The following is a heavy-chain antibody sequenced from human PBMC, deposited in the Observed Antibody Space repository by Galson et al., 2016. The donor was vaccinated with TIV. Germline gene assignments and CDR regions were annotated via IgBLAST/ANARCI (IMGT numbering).Heavy chain of an antibody. CDR2: ISWNSGSI. D-gene: IGHD1-14*01. CDR1: GFTFDDYA. CDR3: AKGQLRAARRFYYMDV. V-gene: IGHV3-9*01. Sequence: SLRLSCAATGFTFDDYAMHWVRQVPGRGLGWVSVISWNSGSIVYADSVKGRFFISRDNAKKSLYLQMNSLRAEDTALYYCAKGQLRAARRFYYMDVWGKGTTVTVSS. J-gene: IGHJ6*03.